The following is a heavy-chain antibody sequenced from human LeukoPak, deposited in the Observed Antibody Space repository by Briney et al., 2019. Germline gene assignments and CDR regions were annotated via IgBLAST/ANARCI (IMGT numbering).Heavy chain of an antibody. CDR3: ARAEEDSCSWADYFDY. CDR2: IYSGGST. J-gene: IGHJ4*02. CDR1: GFTVSSNY. D-gene: IGHD6-13*01. V-gene: IGHV3-53*01. Sequence: GGSLRLSCAASGFTVSSNYMSWVRQAPGKGLEWVSVIYSGGSTYYADSVKGRFTISRDNSKNTLYLQMNSLRAEDTAVYYCARAEEDSCSWADYFDYWGQGTLVTVSS.